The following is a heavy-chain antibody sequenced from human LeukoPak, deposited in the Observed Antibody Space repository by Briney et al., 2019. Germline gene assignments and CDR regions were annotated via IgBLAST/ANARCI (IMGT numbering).Heavy chain of an antibody. Sequence: GASVKVSCKASGYTFTSYAMNWVRQAPGQGLEWMGWINTNTGNPTYAQGFTGRFVFSLDTSVSTAYLQISSLKAGDTAVYYCARGPPIAGATLIDAFDIWGQGTMVTVSS. CDR2: INTNTGNP. CDR3: ARGPPIAGATLIDAFDI. D-gene: IGHD1-26*01. J-gene: IGHJ3*02. V-gene: IGHV7-4-1*02. CDR1: GYTFTSYA.